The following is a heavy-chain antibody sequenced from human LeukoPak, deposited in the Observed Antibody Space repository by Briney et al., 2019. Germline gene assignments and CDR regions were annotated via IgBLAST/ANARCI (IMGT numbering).Heavy chain of an antibody. D-gene: IGHD3-22*01. V-gene: IGHV5-51*01. Sequence: VESLKISCKNSGYSFTNYWIGWVRQMPGKGLEWMGFINPGNSDTKYSPSFQGQVTISADKSISTAYLQWSSLKASDTAMYFCARLSYDSSGYIYDNWGQETLVTVSS. J-gene: IGHJ4*02. CDR3: ARLSYDSSGYIYDN. CDR1: GYSFTNYW. CDR2: INPGNSDT.